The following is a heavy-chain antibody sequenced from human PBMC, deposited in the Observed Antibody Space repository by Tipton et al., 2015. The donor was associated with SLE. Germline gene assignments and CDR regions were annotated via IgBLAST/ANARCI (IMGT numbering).Heavy chain of an antibody. Sequence: TLSLTCTVSGGSISSYYWSWIRQPAGKGLEWIGEINHSGSTNYNPSLKSRVTISVDTSKNQFSLKLSSVTAADTAVYYCARALILTGYGYWGQGTLVTVSS. D-gene: IGHD3-9*01. CDR3: ARALILTGYGY. V-gene: IGHV4-34*01. CDR1: GGSISSYY. CDR2: INHSGST. J-gene: IGHJ4*02.